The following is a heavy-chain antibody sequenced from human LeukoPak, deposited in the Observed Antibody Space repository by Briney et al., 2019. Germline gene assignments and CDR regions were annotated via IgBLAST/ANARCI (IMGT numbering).Heavy chain of an antibody. J-gene: IGHJ4*02. V-gene: IGHV3-11*05. D-gene: IGHD5-24*01. CDR2: ISSSSSYT. CDR3: ARGGGRDGYPFDY. CDR1: GFTFSSYA. Sequence: PGGSLRLSCAASGFTFSSYAMSWIRQAPGKGLEWVSYISSSSSYTKYADSVKGRFTISRGNAKNSLYLQMNSLRAEDTGVYYCARGGGRDGYPFDYWGQGTLVTVSS.